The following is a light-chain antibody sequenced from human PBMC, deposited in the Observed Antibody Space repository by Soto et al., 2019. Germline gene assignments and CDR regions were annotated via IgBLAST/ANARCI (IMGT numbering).Light chain of an antibody. CDR1: QTLYNN. J-gene: IGKJ4*01. CDR2: GAS. Sequence: EIVMTQSPATLSVSPGERATLSCRASQTLYNNLAWYQQKLGQAPRLLIYGASARATDIPARFSGSGSGTEFILTISGLQSEDFATYYCQQYSDWPLTFGGGNKVEIK. V-gene: IGKV3-15*01. CDR3: QQYSDWPLT.